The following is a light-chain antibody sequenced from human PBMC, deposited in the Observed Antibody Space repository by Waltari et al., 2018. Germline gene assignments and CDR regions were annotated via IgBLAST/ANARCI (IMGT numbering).Light chain of an antibody. CDR1: QGVGSN. CDR2: DAS. Sequence: DIVLTQSPATLSLSPGEKATLSCRASQGVGSNVAWYQQKAGQAPRLLIYDASNRATGIPARFSGSGSGTDFTLTISSLEPEDFAVYYCQQRNNWPPGFTFGPGTKVDIK. CDR3: QQRNNWPPGFT. J-gene: IGKJ3*01. V-gene: IGKV3-11*01.